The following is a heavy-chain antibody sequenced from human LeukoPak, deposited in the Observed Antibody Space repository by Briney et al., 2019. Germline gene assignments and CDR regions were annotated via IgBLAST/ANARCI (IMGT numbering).Heavy chain of an antibody. CDR1: GYTFTGYY. D-gene: IGHD6-13*01. CDR2: INPNSGGT. Sequence: ASVKVSCKASGYTFTGYYMHWVRQAPGQGLEWMGWINPNSGGTNYAQKFQGRVTMTRDTSISTAYMELSRLRSDDTAVYYCARVVLYSSSWSANWFDPWGQGTLVTVSS. V-gene: IGHV1-2*02. CDR3: ARVVLYSSSWSANWFDP. J-gene: IGHJ5*02.